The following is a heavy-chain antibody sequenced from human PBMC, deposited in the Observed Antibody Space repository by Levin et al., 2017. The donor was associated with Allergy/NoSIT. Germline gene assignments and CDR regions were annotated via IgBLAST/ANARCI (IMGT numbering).Heavy chain of an antibody. Sequence: ASVKVSCKASGYTFTGNFIHWVRQAPGQGLEWMGRINPDSGGTNYAQKFQGRVTMTRDTSIRAAYMELSRLRSDDTAVYYCARAYWGDPPFFDFWGQGTLVTVSS. CDR2: INPDSGGT. J-gene: IGHJ4*02. CDR1: GYTFTGNF. CDR3: ARAYWGDPPFFDF. V-gene: IGHV1-2*06. D-gene: IGHD2-21*01.